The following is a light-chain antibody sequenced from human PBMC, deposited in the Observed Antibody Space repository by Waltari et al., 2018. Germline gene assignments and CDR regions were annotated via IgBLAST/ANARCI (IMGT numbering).Light chain of an antibody. Sequence: EIVLTQSPATLSLSPGERATLSCRASQSVSSYLAWYQQKRGQPPRLLIYDASNRATDIPARFSGSGSGTDFTLTISSLEPEDFAVYYCQQRLGTFGPGTEVEI. J-gene: IGKJ3*01. CDR1: QSVSSY. CDR3: QQRLGT. CDR2: DAS. V-gene: IGKV3-11*01.